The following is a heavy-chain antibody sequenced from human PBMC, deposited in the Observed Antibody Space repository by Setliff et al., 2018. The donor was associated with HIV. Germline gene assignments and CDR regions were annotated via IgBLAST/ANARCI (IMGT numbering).Heavy chain of an antibody. D-gene: IGHD6-19*01. J-gene: IGHJ4*02. CDR3: ANMQWASNAWYSFDY. CDR2: INQDGSEI. CDR1: GGSISSSSYY. V-gene: IGHV3-7*03. Sequence: PSETLSLTCTVSGGSISSSSYYWGWIRQAPGKGLEWVANINQDGSEIHYVASVEGRFTISRDNAKNSLYLQMNSLRAEDTAAYYCANMQWASNAWYSFDYWGQGALVTVSS.